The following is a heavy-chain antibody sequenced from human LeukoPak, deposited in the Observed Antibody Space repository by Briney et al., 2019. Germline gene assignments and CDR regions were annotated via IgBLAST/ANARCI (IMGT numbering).Heavy chain of an antibody. CDR2: ISGSGGST. CDR3: ARGGIRYYYDSSGFDY. D-gene: IGHD3-22*01. V-gene: IGHV3-23*01. J-gene: IGHJ4*02. Sequence: GGSLRLSCAASGFTFSSYAMSWVRQAPGKGLEWVSAISGSGGSTYYTDSVKGRFTISRDNSKNMLYLQMNSLRAEDTAVYYCARGGIRYYYDSSGFDYWGQGTLVTVSS. CDR1: GFTFSSYA.